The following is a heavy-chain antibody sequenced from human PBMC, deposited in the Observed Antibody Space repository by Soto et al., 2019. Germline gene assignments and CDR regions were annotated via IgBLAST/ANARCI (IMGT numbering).Heavy chain of an antibody. V-gene: IGHV1-18*01. D-gene: IGHD6-19*01. Sequence: ASVKVSCKASGYTFTSYGISWVRQAPGQGLEWMGWISAYNGNTNYAQKLQGRVTMTTDRSTSTAYMELRSLRSDDTAVYYCARDVPGQWLVGPVDAFDIWGQGTMVTVSS. J-gene: IGHJ3*02. CDR2: ISAYNGNT. CDR1: GYTFTSYG. CDR3: ARDVPGQWLVGPVDAFDI.